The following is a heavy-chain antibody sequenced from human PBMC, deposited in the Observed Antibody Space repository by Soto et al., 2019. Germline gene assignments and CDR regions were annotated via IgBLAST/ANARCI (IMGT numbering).Heavy chain of an antibody. CDR3: ARAPHYDRQIGGYSSSSNPNYYYYGMDV. CDR2: IIPIFGTA. Sequence: ASVKVSCKASGGTFSSYAISWVRQAPGQGLEWMGGIIPIFGTANYAQKFQGRVTITADESTSTAYMELSSLRSEDTAVYYCARAPHYDRQIGGYSSSSNPNYYYYGMDVWGQGTTVTVSS. J-gene: IGHJ6*02. D-gene: IGHD6-13*01. V-gene: IGHV1-69*13. CDR1: GGTFSSYA.